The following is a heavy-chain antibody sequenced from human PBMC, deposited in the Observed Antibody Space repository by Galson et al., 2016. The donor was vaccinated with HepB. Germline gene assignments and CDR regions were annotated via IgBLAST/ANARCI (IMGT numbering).Heavy chain of an antibody. CDR3: AKDSRYYDYVWGSYRHFYFDY. CDR1: GFTFRNYA. V-gene: IGHV3-23*01. D-gene: IGHD3-16*02. CDR2: ISANGGGT. J-gene: IGHJ4*02. Sequence: SLRLSCAASGFTFRNYAMNWVRQAPGKGLEWVSAISANGGGTYYADSVKGRFAISRDNSKNTLYLQMNSLRAEDTAIYYCAKDSRYYDYVWGSYRHFYFDYWGQGTLVPVSS.